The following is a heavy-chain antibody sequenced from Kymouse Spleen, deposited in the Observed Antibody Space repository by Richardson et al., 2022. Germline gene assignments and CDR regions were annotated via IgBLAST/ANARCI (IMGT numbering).Heavy chain of an antibody. Sequence: QVQLVESGGGVVQPGRSLRLSCAASGFTFSSYGMHWVRQAPGKGLEWVAVISYDGSNKYYADSVKGRFTISRDNSKNTLYLQMNSLRAEDTAVYYCAKEGVRGVIMGYYYYGMDVWGQGTTVTVSS. V-gene: IGHV3-30*18. CDR1: GFTFSSYG. D-gene: IGHD3-10*01. CDR3: AKEGVRGVIMGYYYYGMDV. CDR2: ISYDGSNK. J-gene: IGHJ6*02.